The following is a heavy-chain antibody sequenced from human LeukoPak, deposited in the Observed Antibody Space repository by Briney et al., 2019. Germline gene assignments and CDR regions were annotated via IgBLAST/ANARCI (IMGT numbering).Heavy chain of an antibody. CDR2: ISYDGSNK. CDR1: GFTFSSYA. J-gene: IGHJ4*02. V-gene: IGHV3-30*18. Sequence: GGSLRLSCAASGFTFSSYAMHWVRQAPGKGLEWVAVISYDGSNKYYADSVKGRFTISRDNSKNTLYLQMNSLRAEDTAVYYCAKDPSYYYDSSGYLWGQGTLVTVSS. CDR3: AKDPSYYYDSSGYL. D-gene: IGHD3-22*01.